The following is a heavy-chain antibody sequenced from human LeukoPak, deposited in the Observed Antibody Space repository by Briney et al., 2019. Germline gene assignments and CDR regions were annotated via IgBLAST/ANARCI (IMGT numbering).Heavy chain of an antibody. CDR3: ARVVVVVPAAISNNWFDP. CDR2: INHSGST. CDR1: GGSFSGYY. J-gene: IGHJ5*02. Sequence: SETLSLTCAVYGGSFSGYYWSWIRQPPGKGLEWIGEINHSGSTNYNPSLKGRVTISVDTSKNQFSLKLSSVTAADTAVYYCARVVVVVPAAISNNWFDPWGQGTLVTVSS. V-gene: IGHV4-34*01. D-gene: IGHD2-2*01.